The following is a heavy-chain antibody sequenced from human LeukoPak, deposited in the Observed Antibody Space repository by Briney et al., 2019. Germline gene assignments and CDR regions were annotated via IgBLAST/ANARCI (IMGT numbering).Heavy chain of an antibody. J-gene: IGHJ4*02. CDR3: ARDPQPPYSSSWYYFDY. V-gene: IGHV3-21*01. CDR1: GFTFSSYS. CDR2: ISSSSSYI. D-gene: IGHD6-13*01. Sequence: GGSLRLSCAASGFTFSSYSMNWVRQAPGKGLEWVSSISSSSSYIYYADSVKGRFTISRDNAKNSLYLQMNSLRTEDTAVYLCARDPQPPYSSSWYYFDYWGQGTLVTVSS.